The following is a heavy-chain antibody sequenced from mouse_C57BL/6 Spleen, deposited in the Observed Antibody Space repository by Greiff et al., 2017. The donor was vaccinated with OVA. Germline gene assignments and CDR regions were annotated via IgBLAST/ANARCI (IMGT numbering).Heavy chain of an antibody. CDR3: TRGGGYYGSSFAY. D-gene: IGHD1-1*01. J-gene: IGHJ3*01. CDR2: IDPETGGT. V-gene: IGHV1-15*01. CDR1: GYTFTDYE. Sequence: QVQLKQSGAELVRPGASVTLSCKASGYTFTDYEMHWVKQTPVHGLEWIGAIDPETGGTAYNQKFKGKAILTADKSSSTAYMELRSLTSEDSAVYYCTRGGGYYGSSFAYWGQGTLVTVSA.